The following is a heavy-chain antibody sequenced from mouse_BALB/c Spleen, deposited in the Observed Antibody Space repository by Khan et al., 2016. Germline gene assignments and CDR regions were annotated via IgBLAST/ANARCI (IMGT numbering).Heavy chain of an antibody. CDR2: IRSNANNHAT. CDR1: GFTFSDAW. CDR3: IGRWLLRPYFDY. J-gene: IGHJ2*01. Sequence: EVKLVESGGGLVQPGGSMKLSCAASGFTFSDAWMDWVRQSPEKGLEWVAEIRSNANNHATYYAESVKGRFTISSDDSKTSVYLQMNSLRAEDTANYYCIGRWLLRPYFDYWGQGATLTVSS. D-gene: IGHD2-3*01. V-gene: IGHV6-6*01.